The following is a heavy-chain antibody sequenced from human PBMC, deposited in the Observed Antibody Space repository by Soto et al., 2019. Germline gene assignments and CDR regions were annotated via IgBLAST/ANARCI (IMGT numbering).Heavy chain of an antibody. Sequence: GGSLRLSYAASGFTFSNGLMPWVRQAQGKVLEWVGRITSKSDGATTDYAAPVRGRFIISRDDSKNTLYLQMNSLKTEDTAVYYCTTGLTIFGVVIDPWGQGTLVTVSS. CDR2: ITSKSDGATT. CDR3: TTGLTIFGVVIDP. V-gene: IGHV3-15*01. J-gene: IGHJ5*02. D-gene: IGHD3-3*01. CDR1: GFTFSNGL.